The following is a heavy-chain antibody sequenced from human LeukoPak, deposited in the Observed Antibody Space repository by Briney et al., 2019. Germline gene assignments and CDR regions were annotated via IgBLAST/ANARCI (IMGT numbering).Heavy chain of an antibody. D-gene: IGHD2-8*01. Sequence: GASVKVSCKASGYTFTSYYMHWVRQAPRQGLEWMGIINPSGGSTSYAQKFQGRVTMTRDTSTSTVYMELSSLRSEDTAVYYCARDLDLYAGYVSYFDYWGQGTLVTVSS. CDR2: INPSGGST. J-gene: IGHJ4*02. CDR3: ARDLDLYAGYVSYFDY. V-gene: IGHV1-46*01. CDR1: GYTFTSYY.